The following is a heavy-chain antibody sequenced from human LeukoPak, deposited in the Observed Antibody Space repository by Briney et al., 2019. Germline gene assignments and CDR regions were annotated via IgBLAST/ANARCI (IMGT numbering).Heavy chain of an antibody. CDR1: GGSISSSSYY. CDR3: AIPDSCRAMDV. V-gene: IGHV4-39*01. CDR2: IYYSGST. J-gene: IGHJ6*02. Sequence: PSETLSLTCTVSGGSISSSSYYWGWIRQPPGKGLEWIGSIYYSGSTYYNPSLKSRVTISVDTSKNQFSLKLSSVTAADTAVYYCAIPDSCRAMDVWGQGTTVTVSS. D-gene: IGHD2-15*01.